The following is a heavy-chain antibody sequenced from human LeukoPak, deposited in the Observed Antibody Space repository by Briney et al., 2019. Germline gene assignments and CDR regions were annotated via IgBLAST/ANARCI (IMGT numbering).Heavy chain of an antibody. V-gene: IGHV4-39*07. D-gene: IGHD1-26*01. CDR1: GGSISSSSYY. CDR3: ARASRGSPRSFYDAFDI. Sequence: PSETLSLTCTVSGGSISSSSYYWGWIRQPPGKGLEWIGSIYYSGSTYYNPSLKSRVTISVDTSKNQFSLNLTSVTAADTAMYYCARASRGSPRSFYDAFDIWGQGTMVTVSS. CDR2: IYYSGST. J-gene: IGHJ3*02.